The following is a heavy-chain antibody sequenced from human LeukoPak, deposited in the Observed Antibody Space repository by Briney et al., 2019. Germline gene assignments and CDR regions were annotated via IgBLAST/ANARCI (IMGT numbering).Heavy chain of an antibody. CDR2: INWNGGST. J-gene: IGHJ4*02. V-gene: IGHV3-20*04. CDR1: GFTFDDYG. CDR3: ARAVEWLLLATYFVY. Sequence: GGSLRLSCAASGFTFDDYGMSWVRQAPGKGLEWVSGINWNGGSTGYADSVKGRFTISRDNAKNSLYLQMNSLRAEDTALYYCARAVEWLLLATYFVYWGQGNLVTVSS. D-gene: IGHD3-3*01.